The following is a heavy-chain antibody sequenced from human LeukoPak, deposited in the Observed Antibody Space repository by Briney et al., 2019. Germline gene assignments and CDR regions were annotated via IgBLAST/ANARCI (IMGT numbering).Heavy chain of an antibody. D-gene: IGHD2-15*01. CDR3: ARAGAYCSGGSCLFDY. J-gene: IGHJ4*02. Sequence: ASVKVPCKASGGTFSSYAISWVRQAPGQGLEWMGGIIPIFGTANYAQKFQGRVTITTDESTSTAYMELSSLRSEDTAVYYCARAGAYCSGGSCLFDYWGQGTLVTVSS. CDR1: GGTFSSYA. CDR2: IIPIFGTA. V-gene: IGHV1-69*05.